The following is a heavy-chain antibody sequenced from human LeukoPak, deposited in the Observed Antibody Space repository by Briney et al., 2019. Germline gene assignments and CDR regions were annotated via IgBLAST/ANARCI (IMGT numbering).Heavy chain of an antibody. CDR3: ARGAAAAYDAFDI. D-gene: IGHD6-13*01. J-gene: IGHJ3*02. V-gene: IGHV3-21*01. Sequence: PGGSLRLSCAASGFTFSSYSMNWVRQAPGKGLEWVSSISSSSSYIYYADSVKGRFTISRDNAKNSLHLQMNSLRAEDTAVYYCARGAAAAYDAFDIWGQGTMVTASS. CDR1: GFTFSSYS. CDR2: ISSSSSYI.